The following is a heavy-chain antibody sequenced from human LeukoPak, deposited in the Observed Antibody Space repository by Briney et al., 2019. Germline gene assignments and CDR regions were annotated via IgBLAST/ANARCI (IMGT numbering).Heavy chain of an antibody. CDR2: IYNSGST. CDR1: GDSISIYY. CDR3: ARHPMVPGGHAFDI. J-gene: IGHJ3*02. Sequence: SETLSLTCSVSGDSISIYYWSWIRQPPGKGLEWIGYIYNSGSTNYNPSLKSRVTISVDTSKNQFSLKLSSVTAADTAVYYCARHPMVPGGHAFDIWGQGTMVTVSS. V-gene: IGHV4-59*08. D-gene: IGHD3-10*01.